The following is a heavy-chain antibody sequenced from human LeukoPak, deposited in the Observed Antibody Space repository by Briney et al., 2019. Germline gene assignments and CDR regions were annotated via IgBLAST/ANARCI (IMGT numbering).Heavy chain of an antibody. D-gene: IGHD2-15*01. V-gene: IGHV4-59*01. CDR3: ARARGVVVAAEYYYYGMDV. CDR2: IYYSGST. J-gene: IGHJ6*02. CDR1: GGSISSYY. Sequence: PSETLSLTCTVSGGSISSYYRSWIRQPPGKGLEWIGYIYYSGSTNYNPSLKSRVTISVDTSKNQFSLKLSSVTAADTAVYYCARARGVVVAAEYYYYGMDVWGQGTTVTVSS.